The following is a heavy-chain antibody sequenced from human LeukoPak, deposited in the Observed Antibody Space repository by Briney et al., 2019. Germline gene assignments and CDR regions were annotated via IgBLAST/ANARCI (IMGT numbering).Heavy chain of an antibody. V-gene: IGHV3-11*01. CDR1: GFTFSDYY. CDR2: ISGSGSTI. CDR3: ARRRDYYDSSGHTALDY. Sequence: PGGSLRLSCAASGFTFSDYYMSWIRQAPGKGLEWVSYISGSGSTIYYADSVKGRFTISRDNAKNSLYLQMNSLRAEDTAVYYCARRRDYYDSSGHTALDYWGQGTLVTVSS. J-gene: IGHJ4*02. D-gene: IGHD3-22*01.